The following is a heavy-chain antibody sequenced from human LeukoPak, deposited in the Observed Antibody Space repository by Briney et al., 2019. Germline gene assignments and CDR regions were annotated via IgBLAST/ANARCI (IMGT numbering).Heavy chain of an antibody. D-gene: IGHD2-8*01. Sequence: SETLSLTCTVSGGSISSSSYYWGWIRQPPGKGLEWIGSIYYSGSTYYNPSLKSRVTISVDTSKNQFSLKLSSVTAADTAVYYCARRGGDCTNGVCYLFDYWGQGTLVTVPS. CDR2: IYYSGST. V-gene: IGHV4-39*01. CDR1: GGSISSSSYY. CDR3: ARRGGDCTNGVCYLFDY. J-gene: IGHJ4*02.